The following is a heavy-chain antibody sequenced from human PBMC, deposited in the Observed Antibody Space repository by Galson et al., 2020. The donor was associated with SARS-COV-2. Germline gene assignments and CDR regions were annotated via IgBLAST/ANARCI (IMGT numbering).Heavy chain of an antibody. Sequence: GGSLRLSCATSGFIFNTYAMHWVRQAPGKGLEWVAIISYDGTTKYNADSVKGQFTISRDNSKNTLYLQMNSLRPEDSGIYYCAREGPDYSSSYFDSWGRGTLVTVSS. V-gene: IGHV3-30*01. D-gene: IGHD6-6*01. J-gene: IGHJ4*02. CDR1: GFIFNTYA. CDR2: ISYDGTTK. CDR3: AREGPDYSSSYFDS.